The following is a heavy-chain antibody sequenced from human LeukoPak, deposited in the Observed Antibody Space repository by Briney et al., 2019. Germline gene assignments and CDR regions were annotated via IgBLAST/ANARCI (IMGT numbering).Heavy chain of an antibody. Sequence: GGSLRLSCAASGFTFSSYSMNWVRQAPGKGLEWVSSISSSSSYIYYADSVKGRFTISRDNAKNSLYLQMNSLRAEDTAVYYCARVGSSSWYEYYFDYWGQGTLVTVSS. D-gene: IGHD6-13*01. CDR2: ISSSSSYI. CDR3: ARVGSSSWYEYYFDY. J-gene: IGHJ4*02. CDR1: GFTFSSYS. V-gene: IGHV3-21*01.